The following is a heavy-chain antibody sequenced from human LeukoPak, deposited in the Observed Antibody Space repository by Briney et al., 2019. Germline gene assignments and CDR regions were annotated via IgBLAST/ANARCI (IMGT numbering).Heavy chain of an antibody. V-gene: IGHV5-51*01. D-gene: IGHD2-2*01. Sequence: GESLKISCKGSGYSSSNFWIGWVRQLPGKGLEWIGVIYPGDSRTRYNPAFQGQVTISADKSINTAYLQWSSVKASETDIYYCACRELSSTKSGPWGQGTLVTVSS. J-gene: IGHJ5*02. CDR1: GYSSSNFW. CDR3: ACRELSSTKSGP. CDR2: IYPGDSRT.